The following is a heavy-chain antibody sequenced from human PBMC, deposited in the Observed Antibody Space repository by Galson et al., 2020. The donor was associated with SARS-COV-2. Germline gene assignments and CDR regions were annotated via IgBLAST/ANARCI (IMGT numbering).Heavy chain of an antibody. Sequence: SETLSLTCTVSGGSISSYYWSWIRQPPGKGLEWIGYIYYSGSTNYNPSLKSRVTISVDTSKNQFSLKLSSVTAADTAVYYCAAGYSSSWYGFGFDYWGQGTLVTVSS. CDR2: IYYSGST. J-gene: IGHJ4*02. V-gene: IGHV4-59*08. CDR1: GGSISSYY. CDR3: AAGYSSSWYGFGFDY. D-gene: IGHD6-13*01.